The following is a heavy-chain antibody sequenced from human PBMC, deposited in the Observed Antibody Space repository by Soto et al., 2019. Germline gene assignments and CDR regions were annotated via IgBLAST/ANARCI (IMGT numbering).Heavy chain of an antibody. CDR2: IYYSGST. Sequence: PSETLSLTCTVSGDSISSGDYYWSLIRQPPGKGLEWIGLIYYSGSTNYNPSLKSRVIISVDTSKNQFSLKLSSVTAADTAVYYCASVRGGYYYAMDVWGQGTTVTVSS. V-gene: IGHV4-39*07. CDR3: ASVRGGYYYAMDV. J-gene: IGHJ6*02. D-gene: IGHD3-10*02. CDR1: GDSISSGDYY.